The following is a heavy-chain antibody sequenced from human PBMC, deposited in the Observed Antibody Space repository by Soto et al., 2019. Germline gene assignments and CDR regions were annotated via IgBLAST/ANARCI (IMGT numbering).Heavy chain of an antibody. CDR2: IGEXGTPT. Sequence: SXXLSSAASGFTFSSYAMKWVRPAPGKGLEWVSLIGEXGTPTXYADYVKGRFTXSRVNSGXXLFLEMYSLRAEDKAVYYCARYIPGVRYYGMDVWGKGTPVTVYS. CDR3: ARYIPGVRYYGMDV. V-gene: IGHV3-23*01. D-gene: IGHD2-2*01. CDR1: GFTFSSYA. J-gene: IGHJ6*04.